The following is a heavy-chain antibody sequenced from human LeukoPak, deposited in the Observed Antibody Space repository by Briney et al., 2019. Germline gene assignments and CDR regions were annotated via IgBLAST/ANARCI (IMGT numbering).Heavy chain of an antibody. J-gene: IGHJ4*02. CDR1: GFTFSSYS. V-gene: IGHV3-21*01. CDR2: ISSSSSYI. CDR3: ARDKGITGRADY. Sequence: PGGSLRLSCAASGFTFSSYSTNWVRQAPGKRLEWVSSISSSSSYIYYADSVKGRFTISRDNAKNSLYLQMNSLRAEDTAVYYCARDKGITGRADYWGQGTLVTVSS. D-gene: IGHD1-20*01.